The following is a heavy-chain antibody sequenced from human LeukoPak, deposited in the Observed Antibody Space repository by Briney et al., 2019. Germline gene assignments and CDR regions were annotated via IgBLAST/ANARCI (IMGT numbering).Heavy chain of an antibody. CDR3: ASLGAGYYYYYTDV. Sequence: ASVKVSCKASGGTFSSYAISWVRQAPGQGLEWMGGIIPIFGTANYAQKFQGRVTITTDESTSTAYMELSSLRSEDTAVYYCASLGAGYYYYYTDVWGKGTTVTVSS. CDR1: GGTFSSYA. J-gene: IGHJ6*03. CDR2: IIPIFGTA. D-gene: IGHD1-26*01. V-gene: IGHV1-69*05.